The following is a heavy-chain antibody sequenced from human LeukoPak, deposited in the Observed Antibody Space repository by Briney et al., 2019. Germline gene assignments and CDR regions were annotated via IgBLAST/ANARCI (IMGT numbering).Heavy chain of an antibody. V-gene: IGHV3-33*01. J-gene: IGHJ4*02. CDR2: IWYDGSNK. Sequence: QPGGSLRLSCAASGFTFSSYGMHWVRQAPGKGLEWVAVIWYDGSNKYYADSVKGRFTISRDNSKNTLYLQMNSLRAEDTAVYYCARPQTPGVVGGYDSYFDYWGQGTLVTVSS. CDR1: GFTFSSYG. CDR3: ARPQTPGVVGGYDSYFDY. D-gene: IGHD5-12*01.